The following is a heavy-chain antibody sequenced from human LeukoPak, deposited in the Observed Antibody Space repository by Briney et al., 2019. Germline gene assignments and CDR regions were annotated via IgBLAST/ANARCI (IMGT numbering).Heavy chain of an antibody. CDR3: AHVGTLLWFGELKENLERVPNWFDP. Sequence: SGPTLMKPTQTLTLTCTFSGFSLSTSGVGVGWIRQPPGKALEWLALIYWDDDKRYSPSLKSRLTITKDTSKNQVVLTMTNMDPVDTATYYCAHVGTLLWFGELKENLERVPNWFDPWGQGTLVTVSS. CDR2: IYWDDDK. D-gene: IGHD3-10*01. V-gene: IGHV2-5*02. CDR1: GFSLSTSGVG. J-gene: IGHJ5*02.